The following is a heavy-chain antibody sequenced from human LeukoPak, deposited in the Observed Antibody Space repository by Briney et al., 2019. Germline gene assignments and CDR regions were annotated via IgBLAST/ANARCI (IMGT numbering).Heavy chain of an antibody. J-gene: IGHJ4*02. Sequence: GGSLRLSCAASGFTLSNHWMIWVRQAPGKGLECVANIKQDGIEKYYLDSVKGRFTISRDNAKNSLYLQMNSLRAEDTALYYCAKGRTDRYSSAAGDYWGQGTLVTVSS. CDR3: AKGRTDRYSSAAGDY. CDR2: IKQDGIEK. V-gene: IGHV3-7*03. D-gene: IGHD6-19*01. CDR1: GFTLSNHW.